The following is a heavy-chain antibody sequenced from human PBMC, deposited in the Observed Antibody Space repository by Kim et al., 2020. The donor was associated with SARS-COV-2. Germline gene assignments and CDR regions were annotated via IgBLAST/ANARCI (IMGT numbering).Heavy chain of an antibody. CDR1: GFTFSSYS. V-gene: IGHV3-21*01. CDR3: ARDRDSYDSSGPFDY. CDR2: ISSSSSYI. Sequence: GGSLRLSCAASGFTFSSYSMNWVRQAPGKGLEWVSSISSSSSYIYYADSVKGRFTISRDNAKNSLYLQMNSLRAEDTAVYYCARDRDSYDSSGPFDYWGQGTLVTVSS. J-gene: IGHJ4*02. D-gene: IGHD3-22*01.